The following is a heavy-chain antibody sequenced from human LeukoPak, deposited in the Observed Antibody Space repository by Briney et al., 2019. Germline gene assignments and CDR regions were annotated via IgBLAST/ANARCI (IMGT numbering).Heavy chain of an antibody. CDR3: ARGRSHNWFDP. CDR1: GRSFSGFY. Sequence: SETLSLTCAVNGRSFSGFYCTWIRQPPGKGLEWIGEVNHSGGTQYNPSLKSRVTLSVDSSNNHFSLKLTSVTAADTAVYYCARGRSHNWFDPWGQGTLVTVSS. V-gene: IGHV4-34*01. CDR2: VNHSGGT. J-gene: IGHJ5*02.